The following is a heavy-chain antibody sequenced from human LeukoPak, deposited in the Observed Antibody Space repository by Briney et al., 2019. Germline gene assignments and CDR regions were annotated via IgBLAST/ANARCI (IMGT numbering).Heavy chain of an antibody. V-gene: IGHV3-23*01. CDR2: VSGNGAGT. D-gene: IGHD5-18*01. Sequence: GGSLRLSCAASRFTFSSYAMSWVRQAPGKGLEWVSGVSGNGAGTYYADSVKGRFTISRDNSKNMLYLQMNSLRAEDTAVYYCARGVRGYSYGARFDYWGQGTLVAVSS. CDR3: ARGVRGYSYGARFDY. CDR1: RFTFSSYA. J-gene: IGHJ4*02.